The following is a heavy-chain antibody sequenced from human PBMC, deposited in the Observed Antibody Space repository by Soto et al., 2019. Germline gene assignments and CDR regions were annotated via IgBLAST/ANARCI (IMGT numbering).Heavy chain of an antibody. D-gene: IGHD2-15*01. CDR2: ISYDGSNK. V-gene: IGHV3-30-3*01. J-gene: IGHJ4*02. CDR1: GFTFSSYA. CDR3: ARDLGSVVVVAIDY. Sequence: QVQLVASGGGVVQPGRSLRLSCAASGFTFSSYAMHWVRQAPGKGLEWVAVISYDGSNKYYADSVKGRFTISRDNSKNTLYLQMNSLRAEDTAVYYCARDLGSVVVVAIDYWGQGTLVTVSS.